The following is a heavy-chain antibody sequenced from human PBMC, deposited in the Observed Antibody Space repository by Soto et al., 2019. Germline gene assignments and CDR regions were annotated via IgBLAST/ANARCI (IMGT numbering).Heavy chain of an antibody. CDR1: GGTFSSYA. CDR3: ARGPGYSGDLHEEDNWFDP. CDR2: IIPIFGTA. J-gene: IGHJ5*02. D-gene: IGHD6-25*01. V-gene: IGHV1-69*01. Sequence: QVQLVQSGAEVKKPGSSVKVSCKASGGTFSSYAISWVRQAPGQGLGWMGGIIPIFGTANYAQKFQGRVTITADESTSTAYMELSSLRSEDTAVYYCARGPGYSGDLHEEDNWFDPWGQGTLVTVSS.